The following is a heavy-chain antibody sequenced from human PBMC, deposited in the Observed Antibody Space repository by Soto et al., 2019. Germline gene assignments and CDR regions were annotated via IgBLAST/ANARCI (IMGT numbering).Heavy chain of an antibody. CDR1: GFTFSSYA. J-gene: IGHJ5*01. V-gene: IGHV3-23*01. CDR3: AKLRYFDWSAYNWFEY. CDR2: ISGSGATT. Sequence: GXSLRLSCAASGFTFSSYAITWVLQAPGKGLEWVSGISGSGATTSYADSVKGRFTVSRDNSKNTLYLQMNSLRVEDTAVYHCAKLRYFDWSAYNWFEYWGQGTPVTVSS. D-gene: IGHD3-9*01.